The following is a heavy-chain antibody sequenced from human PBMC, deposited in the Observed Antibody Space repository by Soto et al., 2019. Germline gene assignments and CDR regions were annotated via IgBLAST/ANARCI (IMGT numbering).Heavy chain of an antibody. V-gene: IGHV3-23*01. Sequence: LRLSCAASGFTLSSYAMSWVRQAPGKGLEWVSALSGTGDSADYANSVKGRFTISRDDSKTTLYLQMRSLRAEDTAIYYCARDSGNYGSGSFAHWGQGTRVTVSS. D-gene: IGHD3-10*01. CDR1: GFTLSSYA. J-gene: IGHJ4*02. CDR3: ARDSGNYGSGSFAH. CDR2: LSGTGDSA.